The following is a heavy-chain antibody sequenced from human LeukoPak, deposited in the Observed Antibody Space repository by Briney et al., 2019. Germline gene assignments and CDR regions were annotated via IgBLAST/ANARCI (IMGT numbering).Heavy chain of an antibody. CDR3: ARPYSSSWYLDY. V-gene: IGHV3-30*04. CDR1: GFPFSSYA. D-gene: IGHD6-13*01. CDR2: ISYDGSNK. Sequence: PGRALILSCAASGFPFSSYAMHWVRQAPGKGLEWGAVISYDGSNKYYADSVKGRFTISRDNSKNTLYLQMNSLRAEDTAVYYCARPYSSSWYLDYWGQGTLVTVSS. J-gene: IGHJ4*02.